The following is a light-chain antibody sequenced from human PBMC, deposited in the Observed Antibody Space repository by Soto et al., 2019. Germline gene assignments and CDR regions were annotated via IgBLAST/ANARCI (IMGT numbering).Light chain of an antibody. J-gene: IGKJ5*01. Sequence: EIVLTQSPATLSLSPGERATFSCRASQSVSSYLAWYQQKPGQAPRLLIYDASTRATGIAARFSGSGSRTVFTLTISSLEPEDFAVYYCQQHNNWPPSITFGQGTRLEI. CDR2: DAS. CDR1: QSVSSY. CDR3: QQHNNWPPSIT. V-gene: IGKV3-11*01.